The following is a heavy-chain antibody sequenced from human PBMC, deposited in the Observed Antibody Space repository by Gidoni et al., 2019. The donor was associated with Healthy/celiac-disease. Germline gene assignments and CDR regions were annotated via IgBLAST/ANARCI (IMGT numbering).Heavy chain of an antibody. CDR2: ISSSGSTI. Sequence: LEWVSYISSSGSTIYYADSVKGRFTISRDNAKNSLYLQMNSLRAEDTAVYYCARDRSGSYWTYGMDVGGQGTTVTVSS. V-gene: IGHV3-11*01. CDR3: ARDRSGSYWTYGMDV. J-gene: IGHJ6*02. D-gene: IGHD1-26*01.